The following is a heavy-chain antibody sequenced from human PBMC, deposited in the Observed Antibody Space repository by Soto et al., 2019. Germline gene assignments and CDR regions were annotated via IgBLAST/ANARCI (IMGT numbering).Heavy chain of an antibody. CDR1: GFTFSSYA. CDR3: AKCFRPTGYEYYFDY. Sequence: PGGSLRLSCAASGFTFSSYAMSWVRQAPGKGLEWVSAISGSGGSTYYADSVKGRFTISRDNSKNTLYLQMNSLRAEDTAVYYCAKCFRPTGYEYYFDYWGRGTLVTVSS. J-gene: IGHJ4*02. CDR2: ISGSGGST. V-gene: IGHV3-23*01. D-gene: IGHD3-9*01.